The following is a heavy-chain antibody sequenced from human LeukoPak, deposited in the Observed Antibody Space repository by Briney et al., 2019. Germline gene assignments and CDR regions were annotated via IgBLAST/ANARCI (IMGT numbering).Heavy chain of an antibody. J-gene: IGHJ3*02. CDR3: ARGVMTAIFAFDI. Sequence: SETLSLTCTVSVDSISDYYWCGRREPAGGGVGLISRIYANGMTNYNPSLKSRVTTSVEKSKNQLSLRLSSVTAAETAGYYCARGVMTAIFAFDIWGQGTMVTVSS. V-gene: IGHV4-4*07. CDR2: IYANGMT. D-gene: IGHD2-21*02. CDR1: VDSISDYY.